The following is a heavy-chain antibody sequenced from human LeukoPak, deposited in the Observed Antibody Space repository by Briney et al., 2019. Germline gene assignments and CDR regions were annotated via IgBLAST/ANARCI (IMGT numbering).Heavy chain of an antibody. J-gene: IGHJ3*02. V-gene: IGHV4-59*08. CDR3: ARGRGYGGNYLRAFDI. D-gene: IGHD1-26*01. CDR1: GGSIGSYF. Sequence: SETLSLTCTVSGGSIGSYFWSWIPQPPGKGLEWIGYNSGSTNYNPSLKSRVTISVEKSKNQLSLKLSSVTAADTAMYFCARGRGYGGNYLRAFDIWGQGTMVTVSS. CDR2: NSGST.